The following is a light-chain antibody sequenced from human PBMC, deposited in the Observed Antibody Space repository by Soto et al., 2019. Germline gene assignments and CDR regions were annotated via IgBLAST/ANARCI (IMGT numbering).Light chain of an antibody. CDR3: CSSAGRDISVV. CDR2: ATT. V-gene: IGLV2-23*01. CDR1: NSNVGSHHL. J-gene: IGLJ2*01. Sequence: QSALTQPASVSGSPGQSITVSCSGTNSNVGSHHLVSWYQFHPGKAPKVLIDATTKPHSGVSNRFSGAKSDNTASLTIYGLEAEDEADYYCCSSAGRDISVVFGGGTKVTVL.